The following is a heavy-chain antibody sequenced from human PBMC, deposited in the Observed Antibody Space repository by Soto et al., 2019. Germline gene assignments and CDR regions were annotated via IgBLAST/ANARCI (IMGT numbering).Heavy chain of an antibody. Sequence: ETLSLTCTVSGGSISSYYWSWIRQPPGKGLEWIGYIYYSGSTNYNPSLKSRVTISVDTSKNQFSLKLSSVTAADTAVYYCARDKYYDSTGNFDYWGQGTLVTVSS. V-gene: IGHV4-59*01. D-gene: IGHD3-22*01. CDR1: GGSISSYY. CDR3: ARDKYYDSTGNFDY. J-gene: IGHJ4*02. CDR2: IYYSGST.